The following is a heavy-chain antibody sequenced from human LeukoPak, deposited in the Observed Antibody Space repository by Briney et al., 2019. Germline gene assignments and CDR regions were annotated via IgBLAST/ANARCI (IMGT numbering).Heavy chain of an antibody. CDR3: AREVRGSSGYYSQGSDAFDI. D-gene: IGHD3-22*01. V-gene: IGHV1-18*01. J-gene: IGHJ3*02. Sequence: ASVKVSCKASGYTFTSYGISWVRQAPGQGLEWMGWISAYNGNTNYAQKLQGRVTMTTDTSTSTAYMELRSLRSDDTAVYYCAREVRGSSGYYSQGSDAFDIWGQGTMVTVSS. CDR1: GYTFTSYG. CDR2: ISAYNGNT.